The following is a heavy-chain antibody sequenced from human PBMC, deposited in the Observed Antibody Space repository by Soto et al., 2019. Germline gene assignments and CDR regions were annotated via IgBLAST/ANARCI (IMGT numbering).Heavy chain of an antibody. CDR2: IYYSGST. V-gene: IGHV4-39*01. CDR1: GGSINSSSYF. CDR3: ARHYSSGSRNWFDP. D-gene: IGHD6-19*01. Sequence: QLQLQESGPGLVKPSETLSLTCSVSGGSINSSSYFWGWVRQPPGKGLERFGGIYYSGSTYYNPFLRSRATISVDTSKKQCSLKLSSVTAADTAVFYCARHYSSGSRNWFDPWGHGTLVNVSS. J-gene: IGHJ5*02.